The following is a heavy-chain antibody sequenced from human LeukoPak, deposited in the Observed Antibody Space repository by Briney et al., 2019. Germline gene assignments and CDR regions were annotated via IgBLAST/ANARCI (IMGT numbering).Heavy chain of an antibody. V-gene: IGHV4-34*01. CDR2: INHSGST. J-gene: IGHJ5*02. Sequence: SETLSLTCAVYGGSFSGYYWSWIRQPPGKGLEWIGEINHSGSTNYNPSLKSRVTISVETSKNQFSLKLSSVTAADTTVYYCARGRRGQQLVRNNWFDPWGQGTLVTVSS. CDR1: GGSFSGYY. D-gene: IGHD6-13*01. CDR3: ARGRRGQQLVRNNWFDP.